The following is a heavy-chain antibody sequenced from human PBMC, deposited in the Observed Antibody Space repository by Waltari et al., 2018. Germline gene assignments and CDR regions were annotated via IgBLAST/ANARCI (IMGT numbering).Heavy chain of an antibody. CDR2: GST. D-gene: IGHD2-2*01. J-gene: IGHJ4*02. Sequence: GSTNYNPSLKSRVTISVDTSKNQFSLKLSSVTAADTAVYYCARELPSRDFDYWGQGTLVTVSS. V-gene: IGHV4-61*02. CDR3: ARELPSRDFDY.